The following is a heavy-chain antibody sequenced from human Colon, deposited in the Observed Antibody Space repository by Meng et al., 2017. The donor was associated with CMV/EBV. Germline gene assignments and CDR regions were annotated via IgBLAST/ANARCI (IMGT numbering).Heavy chain of an antibody. Sequence: GSLRLSCAASGFPLSSYAMSWARQTPGKGLEWVSTISDSGSRTHYADSVKGRFTVSRDNSKNTLSLLMSSLRADDTAIYYCEGPDFWGQGTLVTVSS. CDR1: GFPLSSYA. CDR2: ISDSGSRT. V-gene: IGHV3-23*01. CDR3: EGPDF. J-gene: IGHJ4*02.